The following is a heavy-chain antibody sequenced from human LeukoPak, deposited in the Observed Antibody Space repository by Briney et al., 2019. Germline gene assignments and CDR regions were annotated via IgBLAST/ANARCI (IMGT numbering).Heavy chain of an antibody. V-gene: IGHV4-59*01. Sequence: PSETLSLTCTVSGGSISIYYWSWIRQPPGKGLEWIGYIYYSGSNKYNPSLKNRITMSRDTSKYQLSLKLSSVTAADTAVYYCARGDDFWSGYDGGNYYYMDVWGKGTTVTVSS. D-gene: IGHD3-3*01. CDR1: GGSISIYY. CDR2: IYYSGSN. CDR3: ARGDDFWSGYDGGNYYYMDV. J-gene: IGHJ6*03.